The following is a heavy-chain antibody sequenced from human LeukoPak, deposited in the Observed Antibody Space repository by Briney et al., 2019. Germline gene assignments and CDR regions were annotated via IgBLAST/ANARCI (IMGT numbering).Heavy chain of an antibody. J-gene: IGHJ4*02. D-gene: IGHD2-15*01. CDR3: AKALGSGPRDY. CDR2: ISYDGSNK. Sequence: GGSLRLSCAASGFTFSSYGMHWVRQAPGKGLEWVAVISYDGSNKYYADSVKGRFTISRDNSKNTLYLQMNSLRAEDTAVYYCAKALGSGPRDYWGQGTLVTVSS. CDR1: GFTFSSYG. V-gene: IGHV3-30*18.